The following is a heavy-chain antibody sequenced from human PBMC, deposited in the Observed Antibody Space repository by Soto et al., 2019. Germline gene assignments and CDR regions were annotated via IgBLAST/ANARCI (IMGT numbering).Heavy chain of an antibody. CDR2: ISSSGSAI. D-gene: IGHD3-22*01. CDR1: GCTFSDYY. CDR3: ARDHYYDSSGYSSPLS. V-gene: IGHV3-11*01. Sequence: GGSLRLSCAASGCTFSDYYMSWIRQAPGKGLEWVSYISSSGSAIYYADYVKGRFTISRDNAKNSLYLQMNSLRAEDTAVYYCARDHYYDSSGYSSPLSWGQGTLVTVSS. J-gene: IGHJ5*02.